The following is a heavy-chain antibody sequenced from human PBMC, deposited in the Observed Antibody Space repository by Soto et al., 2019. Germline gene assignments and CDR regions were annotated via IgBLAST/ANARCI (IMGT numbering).Heavy chain of an antibody. CDR1: RLTESSSP. D-gene: IGHD3-9*01. V-gene: IGHV3-23*01. CDR3: VRILTGYSSSGMDV. CDR2: ISGSGDKT. Sequence: GRLKRLWSEPCRLTESSSPLSSDRQDKGKGLEWVSGISGSGDKTYYADSVKGRFTVSRDNSQNTLSLQMNSLRAEDTAVYHYVRILTGYSSSGMDVWGQGTTVTVSS. J-gene: IGHJ6*02.